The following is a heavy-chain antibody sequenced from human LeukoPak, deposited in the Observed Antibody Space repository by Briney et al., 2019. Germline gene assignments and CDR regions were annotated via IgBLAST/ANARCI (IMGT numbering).Heavy chain of an antibody. CDR2: ISNIGSYI. J-gene: IGHJ4*02. V-gene: IGHV3-21*01. CDR1: GFTFSRYS. CDR3: ARDDWYGDYGGGFDY. D-gene: IGHD4-17*01. Sequence: GGSLRLSCAASGFTFSRYSMNWVRQPPGKGLEWVSSISNIGSYIYYADSVKGRFTISRDNAKNSLYLQMNSLRAEDTAVYYCARDDWYGDYGGGFDYWGQGTLVTVSS.